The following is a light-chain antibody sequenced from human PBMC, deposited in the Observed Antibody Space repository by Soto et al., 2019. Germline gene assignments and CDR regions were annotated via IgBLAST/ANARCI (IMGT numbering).Light chain of an antibody. V-gene: IGKV3-11*01. CDR3: QQRGNWPRT. Sequence: EIVLAQSPATLSLSPGERATLSCRASQSVNSYLAWYQHKPGQAPRLLIYDAPNRATGIPARFSGSGSRTDFTLTISSLEPEDFAIYYCQQRGNWPRTFGQGPRVEI. J-gene: IGKJ1*01. CDR1: QSVNSY. CDR2: DAP.